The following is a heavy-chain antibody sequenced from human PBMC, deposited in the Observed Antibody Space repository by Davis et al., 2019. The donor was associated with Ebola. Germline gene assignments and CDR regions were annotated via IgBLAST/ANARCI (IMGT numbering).Heavy chain of an antibody. CDR3: AKDVHQFFSGGYY. V-gene: IGHV3-23*01. J-gene: IGHJ4*02. CDR1: GFTFSTYW. CDR2: ISGSGGST. Sequence: GESLKISCAASGFTFSTYWMHWVRQAPGKGLEWVSAISGSGGSTYYADSVKGRFTISRDNSKNTLYLQMNSLRAEDTAVYYCAKDVHQFFSGGYYWGQGTLVTVSS. D-gene: IGHD3-3*01.